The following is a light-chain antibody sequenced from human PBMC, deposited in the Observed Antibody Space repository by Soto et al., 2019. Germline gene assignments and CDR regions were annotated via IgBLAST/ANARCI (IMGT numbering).Light chain of an antibody. CDR3: QPYNKWPLT. V-gene: IGKV3-15*01. CDR1: QSVSSN. Sequence: EIMMTQSPGPLSASPGERATLSCRASQSVSSNLAWYQQEPGQAPRLLIYAVSTRATGIPDRFSGSGSGTEFTRTISSLQSEDFAVYYCQPYNKWPLTFGQGTKVEIQ. J-gene: IGKJ1*01. CDR2: AVS.